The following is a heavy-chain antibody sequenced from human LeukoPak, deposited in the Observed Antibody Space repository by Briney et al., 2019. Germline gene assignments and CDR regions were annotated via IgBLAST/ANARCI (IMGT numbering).Heavy chain of an antibody. J-gene: IGHJ3*02. Sequence: ASVKVSCKASGYTFTSYDINWVRQATGQGLEWMGWMNPNSGNTGYAQKFQGRVTMTRNTSISTAYMELSSLRSEDTAVYYCARTYYDFWSGYSVDAFDIWGQGTMVTVSS. CDR2: MNPNSGNT. D-gene: IGHD3-3*01. CDR1: GYTFTSYD. V-gene: IGHV1-8*01. CDR3: ARTYYDFWSGYSVDAFDI.